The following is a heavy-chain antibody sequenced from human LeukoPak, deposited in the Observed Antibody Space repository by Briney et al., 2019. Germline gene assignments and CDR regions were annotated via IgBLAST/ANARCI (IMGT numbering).Heavy chain of an antibody. J-gene: IGHJ4*02. CDR2: IYSGGST. CDR3: AKAPVITMIVVGYYYFDY. Sequence: GGSLRLSCAASGFTVSSNYMSWVRQAPGKGLEWVSVIYSGGSTYYADSVKGRFTISRDNSKNTLDLQMNSLRAEDTAVCYCAKAPVITMIVVGYYYFDYWGQGTLVTVSS. D-gene: IGHD3-22*01. V-gene: IGHV3-53*01. CDR1: GFTVSSNY.